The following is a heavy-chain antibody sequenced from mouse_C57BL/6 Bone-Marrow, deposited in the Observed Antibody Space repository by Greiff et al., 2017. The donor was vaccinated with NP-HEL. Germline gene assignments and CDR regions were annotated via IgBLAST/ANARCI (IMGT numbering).Heavy chain of an antibody. CDR3: ARSRYDYDESYWYFDV. CDR1: GFTFSDYY. D-gene: IGHD2-4*01. CDR2: INYDGSST. J-gene: IGHJ1*03. V-gene: IGHV5-16*01. Sequence: DVKLVESEGGLVQPGSSMKLSCTASGFTFSDYYMAWVRQVPEKGLEWVANINYDGSSTYYLDSLKSRFIISRDNAKNILYLQMSSLKSEDTATYYCARSRYDYDESYWYFDVWGTGTTVTVSS.